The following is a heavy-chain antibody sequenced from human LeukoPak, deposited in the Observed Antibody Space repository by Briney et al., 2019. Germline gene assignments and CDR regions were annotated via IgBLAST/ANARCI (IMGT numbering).Heavy chain of an antibody. Sequence: SETLSLTCTVSGGSISSSSYYWGWIRQPPGKGLEWIGSIYYRGSTYYNPSLKSRVTISVDTSKNQFSLKLSSVTAADTAVYYCARVEMATIRFDYWGQGTLVTVSS. CDR2: IYYRGST. J-gene: IGHJ4*02. V-gene: IGHV4-39*01. D-gene: IGHD5-24*01. CDR1: GGSISSSSYY. CDR3: ARVEMATIRFDY.